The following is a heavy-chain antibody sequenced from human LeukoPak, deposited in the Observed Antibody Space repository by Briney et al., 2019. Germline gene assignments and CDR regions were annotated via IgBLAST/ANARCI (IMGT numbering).Heavy chain of an antibody. V-gene: IGHV4-59*08. Sequence: PSETLSLTCTVSGGSISSYYWSWLRQPPGKGLEWIGYIYYSGSTNYNPSLKSRVTISVDTSKNQFSLKLSSVTAADTAVYYCARFLMVRGVSTWGQGTLVTVSS. CDR1: GGSISSYY. CDR3: ARFLMVRGVST. CDR2: IYYSGST. J-gene: IGHJ5*02. D-gene: IGHD3-10*01.